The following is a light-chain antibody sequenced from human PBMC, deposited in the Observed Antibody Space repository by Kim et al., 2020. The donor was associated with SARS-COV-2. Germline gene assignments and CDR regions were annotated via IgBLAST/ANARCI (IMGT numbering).Light chain of an antibody. J-gene: IGKJ1*01. Sequence: PGERATRSCRASQSVSSSYLAWYQQKPGQAPRLRIYGASSRATGIPDRFSGSGSGTDFTLTISRLEPEDFAVYYCQQYGSSPPRTFGQGTKVDIK. V-gene: IGKV3-20*01. CDR2: GAS. CDR1: QSVSSSY. CDR3: QQYGSSPPRT.